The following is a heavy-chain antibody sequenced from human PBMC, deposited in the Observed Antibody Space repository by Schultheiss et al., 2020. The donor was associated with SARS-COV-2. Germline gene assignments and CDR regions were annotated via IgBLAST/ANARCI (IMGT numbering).Heavy chain of an antibody. CDR2: INPNSGGT. CDR3: ARVLGDSSGWYSRGGWFDP. CDR1: GYTFTSYG. Sequence: ASVKVSCKTSGYTFTSYGISWVRQAPGQGLEWMGRINPNSGGTNYAQKFQGRVTMTRDTSISTAYMELSRLRSDDTAVYYCARVLGDSSGWYSRGGWFDPWGQGSLVTVSS. J-gene: IGHJ5*02. V-gene: IGHV1-2*02. D-gene: IGHD6-19*01.